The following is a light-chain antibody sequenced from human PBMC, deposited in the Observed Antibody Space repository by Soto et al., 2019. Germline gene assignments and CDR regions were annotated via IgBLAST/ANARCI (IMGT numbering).Light chain of an antibody. CDR3: QQYHNWPVT. CDR1: QSVSTR. V-gene: IGKV3-15*01. Sequence: EIVMTQSPATLSVSPGERVTFSCRASQSVSTRLAWYQHKPGQAPMLLISGASTGATGIPPPFSGSGSGTDFTLTVNSLQSEDIAVDYCQQYHNWPVTFGGGTKVEIK. CDR2: GAS. J-gene: IGKJ4*01.